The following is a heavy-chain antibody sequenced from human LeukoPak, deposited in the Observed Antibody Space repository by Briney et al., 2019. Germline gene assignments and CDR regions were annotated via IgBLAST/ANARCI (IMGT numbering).Heavy chain of an antibody. Sequence: SETLSLTCAVYGGSFSGYYWSWIRQPPGKGLEWMGEINHSGSTNYNPSLKSRVTISVDTSKNQFSLKLSSVTAADTAVYYCARRGYYGSGSYYNVITPYFYYYYMDVWGKGTTVTISS. CDR1: GGSFSGYY. CDR3: ARRGYYGSGSYYNVITPYFYYYYMDV. D-gene: IGHD3-10*01. V-gene: IGHV4-34*01. CDR2: INHSGST. J-gene: IGHJ6*03.